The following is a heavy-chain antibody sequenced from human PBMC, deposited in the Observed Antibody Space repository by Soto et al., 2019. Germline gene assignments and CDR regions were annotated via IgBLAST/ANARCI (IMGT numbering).Heavy chain of an antibody. V-gene: IGHV3-7*01. Sequence: EVQLVESGGGLGQPGGSLRLSCAASGFSFSTYWMTWVRQAPGGGLEWVANINPDGSETNYVDSVKGRFTISRDNAKNSLSLQMNSLRAEDTAVYYCVIVGWLRLYFYYYYMDVWGKGTTVTVSS. CDR2: INPDGSET. CDR1: GFSFSTYW. CDR3: VIVGWLRLYFYYYYMDV. D-gene: IGHD5-12*01. J-gene: IGHJ6*03.